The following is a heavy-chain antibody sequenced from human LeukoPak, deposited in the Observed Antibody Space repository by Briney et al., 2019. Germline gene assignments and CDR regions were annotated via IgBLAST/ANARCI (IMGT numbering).Heavy chain of an antibody. CDR3: ATLPFITMVRGVIDY. CDR1: GYTLTQLS. V-gene: IGHV1-24*01. CDR2: FDPEDGET. D-gene: IGHD3-10*01. Sequence: SVNVSCKVCGYTLTQLSMLWVRQAPGKGLEGMGGFDPEDGETIYAKKFQGRLTMTESTSTATAYLGLRSLRSEDTAVYYCATLPFITMVRGVIDYWGQGTPVTVSS. J-gene: IGHJ4*02.